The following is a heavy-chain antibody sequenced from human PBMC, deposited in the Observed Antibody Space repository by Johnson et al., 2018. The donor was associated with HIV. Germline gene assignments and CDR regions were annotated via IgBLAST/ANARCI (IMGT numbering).Heavy chain of an antibody. CDR1: GFTFSSYG. CDR3: ANPTGSDAFDI. D-gene: IGHD1-1*01. V-gene: IGHV3-33*06. J-gene: IGHJ3*02. Sequence: QVQLVESGGGVVQPGRSLRLSCAASGFTFSSYGMHWVRQAPGKGLEWVALIWYDGTNKYYADSVKGRFTISRDNSKNTLYLQMNSLRAEDTAVYYCANPTGSDAFDIWGQGTMVTVSS. CDR2: IWYDGTNK.